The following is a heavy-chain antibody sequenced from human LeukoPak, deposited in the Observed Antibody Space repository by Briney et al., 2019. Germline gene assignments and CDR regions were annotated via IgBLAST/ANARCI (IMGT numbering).Heavy chain of an antibody. Sequence: GGSLRLSCSASGFTFSSYAMHWVRQAPGKGLEYVSAISSNGGSTYYADSVKGRFTISRDNSENTLYLQMSSLRAEDTAVYYCVKETWIRHFDYWGQGTLVTVSS. CDR2: ISSNGGST. V-gene: IGHV3-64D*09. CDR1: GFTFSSYA. D-gene: IGHD5-18*01. J-gene: IGHJ4*02. CDR3: VKETWIRHFDY.